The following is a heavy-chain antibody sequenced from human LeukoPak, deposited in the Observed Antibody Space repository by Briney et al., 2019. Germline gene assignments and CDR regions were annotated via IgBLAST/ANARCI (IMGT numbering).Heavy chain of an antibody. CDR3: AREGDDSSSWVDY. CDR2: IIPIFGIA. D-gene: IGHD6-13*01. J-gene: IGHJ4*02. Sequence: ASVKVSCKASGGTFSSYAISWVRQAPGQGLEWMGRIIPIFGIANYAQKFRGRVTITADKSTSTAYMELSSLRSEDTAVYYCAREGDDSSSWVDYWGQGTLVTVSS. CDR1: GGTFSSYA. V-gene: IGHV1-69*04.